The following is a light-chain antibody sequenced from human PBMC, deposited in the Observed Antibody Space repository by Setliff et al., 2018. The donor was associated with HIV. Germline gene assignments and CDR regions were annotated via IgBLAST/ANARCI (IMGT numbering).Light chain of an antibody. CDR3: CSYAGSSSPVV. V-gene: IGLV2-23*02. J-gene: IGLJ2*01. Sequence: QSVLTQPASVSGSPGQSITISCTGSSNDVGIYNLVSWYQQYPGKAPRVMIYEVNKRPSGISSRFSGSKSGNTASLTISGLQAEDEADYYCCSYAGSSSPVVFGGGTKVTV. CDR2: EVN. CDR1: SNDVGIYNL.